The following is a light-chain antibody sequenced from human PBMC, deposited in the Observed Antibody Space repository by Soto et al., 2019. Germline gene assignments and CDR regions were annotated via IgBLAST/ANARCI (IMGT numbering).Light chain of an antibody. Sequence: QSVLTQPASVSGSPGQSITISCTATSSDVGTYNYVSWYQQYPGKAPKLMIFEVSNRPSGVSTRFSGSKSGNTASLTISGLKPEDEAEYFCSSDTRSSTLVFGGGTKLTVL. J-gene: IGLJ3*02. CDR1: SSDVGTYNY. CDR3: SSDTRSSTLV. CDR2: EVS. V-gene: IGLV2-14*01.